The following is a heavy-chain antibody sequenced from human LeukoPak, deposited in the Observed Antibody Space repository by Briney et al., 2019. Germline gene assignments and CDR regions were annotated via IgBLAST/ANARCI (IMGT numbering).Heavy chain of an antibody. CDR1: GYTFTSYY. Sequence: ASVKVSCKASGYTFTSYYMHWVRQAPGQGLEWMGIINPSGGSTSYAQKFQGRVTMTRDTSISTAYMELSRLRSDDTAVYYCAGIAVAGEPFDYWGQGTLVTVSS. D-gene: IGHD6-19*01. J-gene: IGHJ4*02. CDR3: AGIAVAGEPFDY. V-gene: IGHV1-46*01. CDR2: INPSGGST.